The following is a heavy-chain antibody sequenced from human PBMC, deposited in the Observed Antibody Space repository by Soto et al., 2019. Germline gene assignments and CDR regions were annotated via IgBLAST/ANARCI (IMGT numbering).Heavy chain of an antibody. CDR2: INHGGSA. V-gene: IGHV4-34*01. CDR3: ARGICYDGGKAFDV. D-gene: IGHD3-3*01. CDR1: DESFTGYY. J-gene: IGHJ3*01. Sequence: SETLSLTCAVYDESFTGYYWGWIRHPPLKGLEWIGEINHGGSAYYNPSLKSRVTMSVDTSRSQLSLKLTSVTAADTAIYYCARGICYDGGKAFDVWGQGTMVTVSS.